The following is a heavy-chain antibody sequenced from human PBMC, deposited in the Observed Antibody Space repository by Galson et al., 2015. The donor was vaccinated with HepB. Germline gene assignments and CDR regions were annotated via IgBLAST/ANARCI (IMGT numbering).Heavy chain of an antibody. CDR3: ASVYGDYAYVILDY. Sequence: ETLSLTCTVSGGSISSSSYYWGWIRQPPGKGLEWIGSIYYSGSTYYNPSLKSRVTISVDTSKNQFSLKLSSVTAADTAVYYCASVYGDYAYVILDYWGQGTLVTVSS. CDR2: IYYSGST. D-gene: IGHD4-17*01. J-gene: IGHJ4*02. V-gene: IGHV4-39*01. CDR1: GGSISSSSYY.